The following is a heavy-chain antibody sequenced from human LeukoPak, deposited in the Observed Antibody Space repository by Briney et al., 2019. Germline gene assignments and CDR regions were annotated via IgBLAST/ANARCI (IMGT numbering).Heavy chain of an antibody. D-gene: IGHD4-11*01. J-gene: IGHJ4*02. CDR2: IYYSGST. CDR3: ARERGSTGFDY. Sequence: SETLSLTCTVSGGSISSSSYSWGWIRQPPGKGLEWIGSIYYSGSTYYNPSLKSRVTISVDTSKNQFSLKLSYVTAADTAVYYCARERGSTGFDYWGQGTLVTVSS. V-gene: IGHV4-39*07. CDR1: GGSISSSSYS.